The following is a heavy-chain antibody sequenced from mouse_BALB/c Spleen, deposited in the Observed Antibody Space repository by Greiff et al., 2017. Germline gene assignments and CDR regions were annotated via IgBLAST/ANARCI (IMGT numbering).Heavy chain of an antibody. CDR1: GFTFSSYT. CDR2: ISSGGGNT. CDR3: ARDEGHGNYFYAMDY. D-gene: IGHD2-1*01. J-gene: IGHJ4*01. Sequence: EVMLVESGGGLVKPGGSLKLSCAASGFTFSSYTMSWVRQTPEKRLEWVATISSGGGNTYYPDSVKGRFTISRDNAKNNLYLQMSSLRSEDTALYYCARDEGHGNYFYAMDYWGQGTSVTVSS. V-gene: IGHV5-9*03.